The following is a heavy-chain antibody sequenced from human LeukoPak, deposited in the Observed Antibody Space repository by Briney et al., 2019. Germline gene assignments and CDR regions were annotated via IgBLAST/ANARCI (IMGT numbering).Heavy chain of an antibody. J-gene: IGHJ3*02. Sequence: PGGSLRLSCAASGFTFSSYEMNWVRQAPGKGLEWVSYISSSGDTIYSADSVKGRFTISRVNSRNALSLQMNSLRAEDTALYYCARGVPRYDSGAWIDAFDIWGQATGATVSS. CDR3: ARGVPRYDSGAWIDAFDI. D-gene: IGHD3-22*01. CDR1: GFTFSSYE. CDR2: ISSSGDTI. V-gene: IGHV3-48*03.